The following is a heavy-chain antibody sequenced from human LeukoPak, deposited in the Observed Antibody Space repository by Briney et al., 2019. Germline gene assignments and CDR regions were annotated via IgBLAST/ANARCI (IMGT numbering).Heavy chain of an antibody. J-gene: IGHJ4*02. CDR1: GYTFTGYY. CDR2: INPNSGGT. D-gene: IGHD3-22*01. V-gene: IGHV1-2*02. CDR3: VRKFNTDSSLAD. Sequence: ASVKVSCKASGYTFTGYYMHWVRQAPGQGLEWMGWINPNSGGTNYAQMFQGRVTMTRDTSTSTVYMELSSLRSEDTAVYYCVRKFNTDSSLADWGQGTLVTVSS.